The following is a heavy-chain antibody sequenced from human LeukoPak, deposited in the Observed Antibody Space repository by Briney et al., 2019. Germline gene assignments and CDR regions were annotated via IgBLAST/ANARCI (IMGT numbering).Heavy chain of an antibody. CDR3: ARTRLDIVATGEYYFDY. Sequence: SVKVSCKASGGTFSSYAISWVRQAPGQGLEWMGGIIPIFGTANYAQKFQGRVTITTDESTSTAYMELSSLRSEDTAVYYCARTRLDIVATGEYYFDYWGQGTLVTVSS. D-gene: IGHD5-12*01. V-gene: IGHV1-69*05. CDR1: GGTFSSYA. CDR2: IIPIFGTA. J-gene: IGHJ4*02.